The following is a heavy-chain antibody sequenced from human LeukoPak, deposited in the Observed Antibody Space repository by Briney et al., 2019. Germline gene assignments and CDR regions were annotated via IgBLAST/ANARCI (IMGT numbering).Heavy chain of an antibody. J-gene: IGHJ4*02. CDR2: IYYSGST. D-gene: IGHD6-13*01. CDR1: GGSISSYY. CDR3: ARGYSSSWFDY. V-gene: IGHV4-59*01. Sequence: PSETLSLTCTVSGGSISSYYWSWIRQPPGKGLEWIGYIYYSGSTNYNPSLKSRVTISVDTSKNQFSLKLSSATAADTAVYYCARGYSSSWFDYWGQGTLVTVSS.